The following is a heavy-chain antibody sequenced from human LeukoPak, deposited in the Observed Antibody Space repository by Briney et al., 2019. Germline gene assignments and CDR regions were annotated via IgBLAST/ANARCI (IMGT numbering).Heavy chain of an antibody. J-gene: IGHJ4*02. D-gene: IGHD6-19*01. V-gene: IGHV1-2*06. CDR3: ARESSGWYYIDY. CDR2: INPKSGGT. CDR1: GYTFIDYY. Sequence: ASVKVSCKASGYTFIDYYMQWVRQATGQGLEWMGRINPKSGGTNYAQKFQGRVTMTRDTSISTAYMELSRQTSDDTAVYYCARESSGWYYIDYWGQGTLVTVSS.